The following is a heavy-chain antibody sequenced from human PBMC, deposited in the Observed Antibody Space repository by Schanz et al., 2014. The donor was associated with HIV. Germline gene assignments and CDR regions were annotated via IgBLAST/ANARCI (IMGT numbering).Heavy chain of an antibody. Sequence: QVQLLQSGPEVKRPGASVTVSCKTSGYTFSHYGVSWVRQAPGQGLEWMGGITPVLGTPTYAQKSQGRVTITADESPSTAYMELSGLRSEDTAVYYCAIVGTGEVFYGMDVWGPGATATFSS. V-gene: IGHV1-69*13. CDR2: ITPVLGTP. J-gene: IGHJ6*02. CDR3: AIVGTGEVFYGMDV. D-gene: IGHD7-27*01. CDR1: GYTFSHYG.